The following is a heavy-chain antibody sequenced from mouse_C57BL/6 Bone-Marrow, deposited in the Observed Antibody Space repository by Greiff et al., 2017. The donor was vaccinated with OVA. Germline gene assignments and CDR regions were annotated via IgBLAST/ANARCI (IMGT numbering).Heavy chain of an antibody. CDR1: GYTFTDYY. D-gene: IGHD4-1*01. CDR3: ARGNWAIGRYYFDY. J-gene: IGHJ2*01. V-gene: IGHV1-75*01. Sequence: VKLQESGPELVKPGASVKISCKASGYTFTDYYINWVKQRPGQGLEWIGWIFPGSGSTYYNEKFKGKATLTVDKSSSTAYMLLSSLTSEDSAVYFCARGNWAIGRYYFDYWGQGTTLTVSS. CDR2: IFPGSGST.